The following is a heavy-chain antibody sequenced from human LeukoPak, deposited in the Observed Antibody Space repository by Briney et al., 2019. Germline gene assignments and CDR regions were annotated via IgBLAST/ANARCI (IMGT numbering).Heavy chain of an antibody. CDR2: IRYDGSNK. V-gene: IGHV3-30*02. Sequence: GGSLRLSCAASGFTFSSYGMHWVRQAPGKGLEWVAFIRYDGSNKYYADSVKGRFTISRDNSKNTLYLQMNSLRPEDTAVYYCAKDGEKRIPAAGFFDYWGQGTLVTVSS. D-gene: IGHD6-13*01. CDR1: GFTFSSYG. CDR3: AKDGEKRIPAAGFFDY. J-gene: IGHJ4*02.